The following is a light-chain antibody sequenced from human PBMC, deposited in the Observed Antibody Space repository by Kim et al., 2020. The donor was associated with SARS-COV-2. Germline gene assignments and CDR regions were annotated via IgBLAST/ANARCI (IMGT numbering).Light chain of an antibody. Sequence: QSALTQPASVSGSPGQSITISCTGTSSDVGGYNYVSWFQQHPGKAPKLMIYDVSNRPLGVSNRFSGSKSGNTASLTISGLQAEDEADYYCSSYTSSSFWVFGGGTQLTVL. CDR3: SSYTSSSFWV. CDR2: DVS. J-gene: IGLJ3*02. V-gene: IGLV2-14*03. CDR1: SSDVGGYNY.